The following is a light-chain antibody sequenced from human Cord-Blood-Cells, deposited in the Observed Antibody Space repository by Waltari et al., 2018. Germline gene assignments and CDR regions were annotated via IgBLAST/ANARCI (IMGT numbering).Light chain of an antibody. V-gene: IGKV3-15*01. J-gene: IGKJ2*01. CDR1: QSVSSN. CDR3: QQYNNWPRT. Sequence: IVMTQSPATLSVSPGERATLSCRASQSVSSNLAWYQQKPGQAPRLLIYGASTRATGIPARFSGSGSGTEFTLTISSLQSEDFAVYYCQQYNNWPRTVGQGTKLEIK. CDR2: GAS.